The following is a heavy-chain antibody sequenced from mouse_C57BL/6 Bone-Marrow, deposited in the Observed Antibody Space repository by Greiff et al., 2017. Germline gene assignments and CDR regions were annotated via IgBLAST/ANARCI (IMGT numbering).Heavy chain of an antibody. CDR3: ARWSPFYDGSRY. J-gene: IGHJ2*01. CDR2: INPGSGGT. CDR1: GYAFTNYL. V-gene: IGHV1-54*01. Sequence: QVQLKQSGAELVRPGTSVKVSCKASGYAFTNYLIAWVKQRPGQGLEWIGVINPGSGGTNYNEKFKGKATLTADKSSSTAYMQRSSLTSEDSAVYFWARWSPFYDGSRYWGQGTTLTVSS. D-gene: IGHD2-3*01.